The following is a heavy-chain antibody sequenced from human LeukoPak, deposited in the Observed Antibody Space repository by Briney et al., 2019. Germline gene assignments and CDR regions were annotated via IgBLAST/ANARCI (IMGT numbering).Heavy chain of an antibody. D-gene: IGHD3-22*01. Sequence: GASVKVSCKASGYTFTSYDINWVRQATGQGLEWMGWMNPNSGNTGYAQKFQGRVTMTRNTSISTAYMELSSLRSEDTAVYHCARGRYYYDSSGDYMDVWGKGTTVTISS. CDR3: ARGRYYYDSSGDYMDV. V-gene: IGHV1-8*01. J-gene: IGHJ6*03. CDR2: MNPNSGNT. CDR1: GYTFTSYD.